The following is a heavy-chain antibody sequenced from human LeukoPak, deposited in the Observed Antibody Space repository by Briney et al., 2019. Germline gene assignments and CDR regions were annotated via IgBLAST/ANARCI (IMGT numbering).Heavy chain of an antibody. J-gene: IGHJ4*02. CDR2: ISYDGSNK. CDR1: GFTFSSYG. D-gene: IGHD6-13*01. V-gene: IGHV3-30*18. Sequence: GGSLRLSCAASGFTFSSYGMHWVRQAPGKGLEWVAVISYDGSNKYYADSVKGRFTISRDNSKNTLYLQMNSLRAEDTAVYYCVKDQQNLNFDYWGQGTLVTVSS. CDR3: VKDQQNLNFDY.